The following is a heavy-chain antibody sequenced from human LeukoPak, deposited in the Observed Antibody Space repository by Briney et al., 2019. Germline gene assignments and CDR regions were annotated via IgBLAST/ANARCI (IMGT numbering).Heavy chain of an antibody. D-gene: IGHD4-17*01. Sequence: GGSLRLSCAASGFTVSSNYMGWVRQAPGKGLEWVSAISGSGGSTYYADSVKGRFTISRDNSKNTLYLQMNSLRAEDTAVYYCAKNYGDYEDYFDYWGQGTLVTVSS. V-gene: IGHV3-23*01. CDR2: ISGSGGST. J-gene: IGHJ4*02. CDR1: GFTVSSNY. CDR3: AKNYGDYEDYFDY.